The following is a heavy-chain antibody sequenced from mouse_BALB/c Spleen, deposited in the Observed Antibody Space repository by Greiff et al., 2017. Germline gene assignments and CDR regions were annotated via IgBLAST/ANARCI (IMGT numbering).Heavy chain of an antibody. J-gene: IGHJ3*01. CDR3: ATYDYEAY. CDR1: GFTFSSYA. Sequence: EVKVVESGGGLVKPGGSLKLSCAASGFTFSSYAMSWVRQSPEKRLEWVAEISSGGSYTYYPDTVTGRFTISRDNAKNTLYLEMSSLRSEDTAMYYCATYDYEAYWGQGTLVTVSA. CDR2: ISSGGSYT. D-gene: IGHD2-4*01. V-gene: IGHV5-9-4*01.